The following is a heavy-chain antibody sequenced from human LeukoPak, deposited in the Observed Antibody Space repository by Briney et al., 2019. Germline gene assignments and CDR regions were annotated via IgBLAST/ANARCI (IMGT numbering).Heavy chain of an antibody. CDR1: GFMFSGYE. Sequence: GGSLRLSCSASGFMFSGYEMNWVRQAPGKGLEWFSYISSSGDTRFYADSVQGRFTISRDNAKNSLYLQMNSQRAEDTAIYYCARDYSGWSLGYWGQGTLVTVSS. J-gene: IGHJ4*02. V-gene: IGHV3-48*03. CDR2: ISSSGDTR. CDR3: ARDYSGWSLGY. D-gene: IGHD6-19*01.